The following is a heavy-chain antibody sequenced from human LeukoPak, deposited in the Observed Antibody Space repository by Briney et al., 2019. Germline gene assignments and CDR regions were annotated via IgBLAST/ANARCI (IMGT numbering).Heavy chain of an antibody. CDR3: ARSMVRGVIPY. V-gene: IGHV3-7*01. D-gene: IGHD3-10*01. J-gene: IGHJ4*02. CDR2: IRQDGSQK. Sequence: GGSLRLSCAASGFTFSSYWMSWVRQAPGKGLEWVATIRQDGSQKYYVDSVKGRFTISRDYSKNTVYLQMNSLRADDTAIYYCARSMVRGVIPYWGQGTLVTVSS. CDR1: GFTFSSYW.